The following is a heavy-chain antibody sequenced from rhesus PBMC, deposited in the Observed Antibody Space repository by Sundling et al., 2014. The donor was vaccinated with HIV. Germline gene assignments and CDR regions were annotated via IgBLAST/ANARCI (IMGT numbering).Heavy chain of an antibody. CDR1: GGSVSSNY. D-gene: IGHD3-3*01. V-gene: IGHV4-160*01. Sequence: QVRLQQSGPGLVKPSETLSLTCGVSGGSVSSNYWSWIRQPPGKGLEWIGYIFGSGDSTYYKPSLKSRVTISTDTSKNQFSLRLNSMTAADTAVYYCAIGLDWSRANYYGLDSWGQGVVVTVSS. J-gene: IGHJ6*01. CDR3: AIGLDWSRANYYGLDS. CDR2: IFGSGDST.